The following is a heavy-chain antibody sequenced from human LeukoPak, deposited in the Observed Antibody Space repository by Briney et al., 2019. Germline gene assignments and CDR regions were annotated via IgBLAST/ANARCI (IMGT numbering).Heavy chain of an antibody. J-gene: IGHJ4*02. CDR2: ISSDGSKA. V-gene: IGHV3-74*01. Sequence: PGGSLRLSCAASGFRFNTYWMHWVRQAPGEGLVWVSLISSDGSKALYADSVQGRFTISRDNAKNTVYLQMSSLSAEDTAMYYCVMREAGGNNSSFYFDYWGQGTPVRVSS. CDR1: GFRFNTYW. D-gene: IGHD6-6*01. CDR3: VMREAGGNNSSFYFDY.